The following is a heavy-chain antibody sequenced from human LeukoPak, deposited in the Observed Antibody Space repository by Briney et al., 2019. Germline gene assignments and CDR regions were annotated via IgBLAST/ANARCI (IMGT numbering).Heavy chain of an antibody. CDR1: SDSIYSSNYY. CDR3: ARTAYCGGDCYLFDY. CDR2: IYYSGST. Sequence: SETLSLTCTVSSDSIYSSNYYWGWIRQPPGKGLEWIGSIYYSGSTYYNSSLKSRVTISVDTSKNQFSLKLSSLTAADTAVYYCARTAYCGGDCYLFDYWGQGTLVTVFS. D-gene: IGHD2-21*02. J-gene: IGHJ4*02. V-gene: IGHV4-39*01.